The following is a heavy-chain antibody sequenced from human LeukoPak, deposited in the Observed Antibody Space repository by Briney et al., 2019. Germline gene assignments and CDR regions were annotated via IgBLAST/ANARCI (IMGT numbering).Heavy chain of an antibody. Sequence: ASVTVSCKASGYTFTGYYMHWVRQAPGQGLEWMGWINPNSGGTNYAQKFQGRVTMTRDTSISTAYMELSRLRSDDTAVYYCATRGYSGYDSYGMDVWGQGTTVTVSS. CDR3: ATRGYSGYDSYGMDV. D-gene: IGHD5-12*01. V-gene: IGHV1-2*02. CDR1: GYTFTGYY. J-gene: IGHJ6*02. CDR2: INPNSGGT.